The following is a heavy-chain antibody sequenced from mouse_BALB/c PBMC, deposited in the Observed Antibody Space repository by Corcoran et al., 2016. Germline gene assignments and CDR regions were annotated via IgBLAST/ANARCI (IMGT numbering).Heavy chain of an antibody. CDR2: IDPANGNT. CDR1: GFNIKDTY. D-gene: IGHD4-1*01. J-gene: IGHJ2*01. V-gene: IGHV14-3*02. CDR3: ARSNWFDY. Sequence: EVQLQQSGAELVKPGASVKLSCTASGFNIKDTYMDWVKQRPEQGLEWIGRIDPANGNTKYDPKFQGKATITADTSSNTAYLQLSSLTSEDTAVYYCARSNWFDYWGQGTTLTVSS.